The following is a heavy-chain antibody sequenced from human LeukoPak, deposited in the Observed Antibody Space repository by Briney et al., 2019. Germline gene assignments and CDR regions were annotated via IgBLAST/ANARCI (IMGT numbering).Heavy chain of an antibody. V-gene: IGHV3-21*01. D-gene: IGHD3-22*01. Sequence: GGSLRLSCAASGFTFSSYSMNWVRQAPGKGLEWVSSISSGSTYMYYADSVKGRFTISRDNAQNSMYLQMNSLRAEDTAVYYCVRSAFHAGSGNYYDYWGQGTLVTVSS. CDR1: GFTFSSYS. J-gene: IGHJ4*02. CDR3: VRSAFHAGSGNYYDY. CDR2: ISSGSTYM.